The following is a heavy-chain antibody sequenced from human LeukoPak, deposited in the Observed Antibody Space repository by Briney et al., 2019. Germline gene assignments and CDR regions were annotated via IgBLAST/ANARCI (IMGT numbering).Heavy chain of an antibody. CDR1: GGSISSGGYY. Sequence: SETLSLTCTVSGGSISSGGYYWSWIRQHPGKGLEWIGYIYYSGSTYYNPSLKSRVTISVDTSKNQFSLKLSSVTAADTAVYYCATPDYYDSSGYYWRAFDIWGQGTMVTVSS. CDR3: ATPDYYDSSGYYWRAFDI. D-gene: IGHD3-22*01. CDR2: IYYSGST. V-gene: IGHV4-31*03. J-gene: IGHJ3*02.